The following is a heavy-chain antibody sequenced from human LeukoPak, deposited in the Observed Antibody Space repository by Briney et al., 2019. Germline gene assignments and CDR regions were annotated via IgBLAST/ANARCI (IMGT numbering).Heavy chain of an antibody. Sequence: SQTLSLTCTVSGGTISGGSYYWSWIRQPAGKGLEWIGRIYTSGSTNYNPSLKSRVTISVDTSKNQFSLKLSSVTAADTAVYYCARETTMIVVVITDAFAIWGQGTMVTVSS. CDR2: IYTSGST. D-gene: IGHD3-22*01. CDR3: ARETTMIVVVITDAFAI. CDR1: GGTISGGSYY. J-gene: IGHJ3*02. V-gene: IGHV4-61*02.